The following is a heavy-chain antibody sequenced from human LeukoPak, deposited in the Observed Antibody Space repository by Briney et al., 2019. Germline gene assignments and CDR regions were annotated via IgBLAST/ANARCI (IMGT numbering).Heavy chain of an antibody. V-gene: IGHV3-23*01. CDR1: GFTFSDYA. D-gene: IGHD3-22*01. J-gene: IGHJ4*02. CDR2: ISGDGGRT. Sequence: PGGSLRLSCAASGFTFSDYAMNWVRQAPGKGLEWVADISGDGGRTYHADPVKGRLTISRDSSKNKLYLQMNNLKAEDTAVYYCAKAPRGFQWFVDSWGQGSLVTVSS. CDR3: AKAPRGFQWFVDS.